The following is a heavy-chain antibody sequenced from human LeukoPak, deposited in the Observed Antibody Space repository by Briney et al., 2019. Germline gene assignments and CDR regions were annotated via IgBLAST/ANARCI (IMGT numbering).Heavy chain of an antibody. J-gene: IGHJ5*02. CDR3: ARHRCSAGSCYSFEYNWVDP. V-gene: IGHV4-59*08. CDR2: IYHSGST. Sequence: SETLSLTCTISGGSISGYYWGWIRQPPGRGLEWIGYIYHSGSTNYNPSLKSRVTISVDTSKNQFSLRLSSVTAADTAVYYCARHRCSAGSCYSFEYNWVDPWGQGTLVTVSS. CDR1: GGSISGYY. D-gene: IGHD2-15*01.